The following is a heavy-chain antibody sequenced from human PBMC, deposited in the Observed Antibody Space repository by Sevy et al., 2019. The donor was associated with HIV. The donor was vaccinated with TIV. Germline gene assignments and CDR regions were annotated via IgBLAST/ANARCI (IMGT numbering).Heavy chain of an antibody. CDR3: ARLFARSAHYTPSYYFDS. D-gene: IGHD3-22*01. V-gene: IGHV5-51*01. CDR1: GYTFTRYW. Sequence: GESLKISCKASGYTFTRYWIGWVRQMPGKGLEWMGIIYPGDSTTRYSPSFQGQVTISADKSISTAYLQWSSLKASDTAMFYCARLFARSAHYTPSYYFDSWGQGTLVTVSS. CDR2: IYPGDSTT. J-gene: IGHJ4*02.